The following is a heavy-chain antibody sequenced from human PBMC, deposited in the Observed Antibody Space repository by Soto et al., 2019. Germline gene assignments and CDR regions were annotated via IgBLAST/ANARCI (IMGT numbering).Heavy chain of an antibody. Sequence: QVQLVESGGGVVQPGRSLRLSCAASGFTFSSYGMHWVRQAPGKGLEWVAVIWYDGSNKYYADSVKGRFTISRDNSKNTLYLQLNILRAGDTAVYYCACVRGYGMYYFDYWGQGTLVTVSS. V-gene: IGHV3-33*01. D-gene: IGHD5-12*01. CDR2: IWYDGSNK. J-gene: IGHJ4*02. CDR3: ACVRGYGMYYFDY. CDR1: GFTFSSYG.